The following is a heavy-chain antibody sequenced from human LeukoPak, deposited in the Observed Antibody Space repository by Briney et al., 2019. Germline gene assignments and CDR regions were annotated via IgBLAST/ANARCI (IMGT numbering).Heavy chain of an antibody. D-gene: IGHD5-18*01. Sequence: GGSLRLSCAASGFTVSSKYMSWVRQAPGKGLEWVSVIYSGGSTYYADSVKGRFTISRDNSKNTLYLQMNSLKAEDTAVYYCARDRVSVDSYASHLPYGMDVWGQGTTVTVSS. CDR3: ARDRVSVDSYASHLPYGMDV. CDR1: GFTVSSKY. CDR2: IYSGGST. J-gene: IGHJ6*02. V-gene: IGHV3-53*01.